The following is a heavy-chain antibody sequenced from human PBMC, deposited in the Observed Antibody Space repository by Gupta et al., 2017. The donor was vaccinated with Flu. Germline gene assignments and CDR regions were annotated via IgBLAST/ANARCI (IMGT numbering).Heavy chain of an antibody. V-gene: IGHV1-18*04. CDR2: ISTYRSNT. J-gene: IGHJ5*01. Sequence: QVQLVHSGPEVKQPGASVKVSCKASGYSFTNYGISWVRQAPGQRPEWMGWISTYRSNTNYAQKFQGRVSMTTDTSTSTAYMELRSLRSDDTAVYYCARDIAYSSGWNDSWGQGTLVTVSS. CDR3: ARDIAYSSGWNDS. CDR1: GYSFTNYG. D-gene: IGHD6-19*01.